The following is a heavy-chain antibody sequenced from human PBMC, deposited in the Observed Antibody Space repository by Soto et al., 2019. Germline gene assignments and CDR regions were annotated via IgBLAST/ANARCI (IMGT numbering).Heavy chain of an antibody. CDR2: IWYDGSNT. CDR1: GFFLRDFG. CDR3: AIAMAEKWHPFDY. Sequence: GGSLRLSCVASGFFLRDFGMHWVRQAPGKGLEWVSVIWYDGSNTYQGESVKGRFTMSRDISKNTLYLQMDSLRPEDTTDYYCAIAMAEKWHPFDYWGQGTLVTVSS. J-gene: IGHJ4*02. V-gene: IGHV3-33*01. D-gene: IGHD5-12*01.